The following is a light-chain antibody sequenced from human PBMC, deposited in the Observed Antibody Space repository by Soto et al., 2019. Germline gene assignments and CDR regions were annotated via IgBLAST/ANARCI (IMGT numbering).Light chain of an antibody. Sequence: QSALTQPPSASGSPGQSATISCTGTSSEIGRYNYVSWYQQHPGKAPKLIIFEVNKWPSGVLDRFSASKSGNTASLTVSGLQAEDEADYYCSSYAGDNTYVFGTGTKVTVL. CDR2: EVN. J-gene: IGLJ1*01. CDR3: SSYAGDNTYV. V-gene: IGLV2-8*01. CDR1: SSEIGRYNY.